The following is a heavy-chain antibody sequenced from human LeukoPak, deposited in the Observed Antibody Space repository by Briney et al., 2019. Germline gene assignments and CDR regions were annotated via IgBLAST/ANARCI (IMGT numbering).Heavy chain of an antibody. CDR2: INPNSGGT. CDR1: GYTFTGYY. V-gene: IGHV1-2*02. Sequence: GASVKVSCKASGYTFTGYYMHWVRQAPGRGLEWMGWINPNSGGTNYAQKFQGRVTMTRDTSISTAYMELSRLRSDDTAVYYCARGPSKGMVRGVSLDYWGQGTLVTVSS. J-gene: IGHJ4*02. D-gene: IGHD3-10*01. CDR3: ARGPSKGMVRGVSLDY.